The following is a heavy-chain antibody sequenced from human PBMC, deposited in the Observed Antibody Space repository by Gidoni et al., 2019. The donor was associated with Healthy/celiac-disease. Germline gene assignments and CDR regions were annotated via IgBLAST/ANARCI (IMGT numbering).Heavy chain of an antibody. J-gene: IGHJ4*02. CDR3: ARGGVYYYGSGSYYRNFDY. D-gene: IGHD3-10*01. CDR2: ISSSSSYT. Sequence: QVQLVASGGGLVKPGGSLRLSCAASGFTFSDYYMRWIRQAPGKGLEWVSYISSSSSYTNYADSVKGRFTISRDNAKNSLYLQMNSLRAEDTAVYYCARGGVYYYGSGSYYRNFDYWGQGTLVTVSS. V-gene: IGHV3-11*05. CDR1: GFTFSDYY.